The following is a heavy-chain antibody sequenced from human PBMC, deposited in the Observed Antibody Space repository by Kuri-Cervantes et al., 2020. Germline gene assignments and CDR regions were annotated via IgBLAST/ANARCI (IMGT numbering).Heavy chain of an antibody. D-gene: IGHD3-16*01. CDR2: IYSGGST. CDR1: GFTFSSYA. V-gene: IGHV3-66*01. J-gene: IGHJ4*02. CDR3: ARAGSDGFGFDY. Sequence: GGSLRLSCAASGFTFSSYAMHWVRQAPGKGLEWVAVIYSGGSTYYADSVKGRFTISRDNSKNTLYLQMNSLRAEDTAVYYCARAGSDGFGFDYWGQGTLVTVSS.